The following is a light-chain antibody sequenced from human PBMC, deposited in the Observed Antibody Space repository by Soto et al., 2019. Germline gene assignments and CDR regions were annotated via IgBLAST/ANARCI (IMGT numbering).Light chain of an antibody. V-gene: IGLV2-8*01. J-gene: IGLJ1*01. Sequence: QSALTQPPSASGSPGQSVTISCTGTSSDVGGYNHVSWYQQHPGKAPKLLIYQVTERPSGVPDRFSASKSGNTASLTVSGLQAEDEADYYCSSYADGSLDVFGTGTKVTVL. CDR3: SSYADGSLDV. CDR1: SSDVGGYNH. CDR2: QVT.